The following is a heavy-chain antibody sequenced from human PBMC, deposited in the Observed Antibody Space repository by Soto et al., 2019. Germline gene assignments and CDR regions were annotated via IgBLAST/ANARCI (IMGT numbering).Heavy chain of an antibody. CDR3: ARSAMYYDFWSGYSHYMDV. V-gene: IGHV4-31*03. J-gene: IGHJ6*02. CDR2: IYYSGST. CDR1: GGSISSGGYY. D-gene: IGHD3-3*01. Sequence: SETLSLTCTVSGGSISSGGYYWSWIRQHPGKGLEWIGYIYYSGSTYYNPSLKSRVTISVDTSKNQFSLKLSSVTAADTAVYYCARSAMYYDFWSGYSHYMDVWGQGTTVTVSS.